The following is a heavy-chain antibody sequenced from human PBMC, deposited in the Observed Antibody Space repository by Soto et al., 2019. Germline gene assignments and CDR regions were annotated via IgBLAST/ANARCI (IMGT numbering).Heavy chain of an antibody. CDR1: GFTFSSYG. CDR2: IWYDGSNK. CDR3: ARERPDTLGI. Sequence: QVQLVESGGGVVQPGRSLRLSCAASGFTFSSYGMHWVRQAPGKGLEWVAVIWYDGSNKYYADSVKSRFTISRDNYKNSPYQQTNSLRDEDTFVCYCARERPDTLGIWGQGNTVNVPS. V-gene: IGHV3-33*01. D-gene: IGHD6-25*01. J-gene: IGHJ3*02.